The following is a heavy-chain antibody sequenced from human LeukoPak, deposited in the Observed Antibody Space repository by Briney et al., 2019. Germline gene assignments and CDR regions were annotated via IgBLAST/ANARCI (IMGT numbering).Heavy chain of an antibody. Sequence: SVRVSCKASRGTFSSYAISWVRQAPGQGLEWMGGIIPIFGTANYAQKFQGRVTITADKSTRTAYMELSSLRSEDTAVYYCARVNDYGSGSYFSWGQGTLVTVSS. CDR2: IIPIFGTA. V-gene: IGHV1-69*06. J-gene: IGHJ5*02. CDR3: ARVNDYGSGSYFS. D-gene: IGHD3-10*01. CDR1: RGTFSSYA.